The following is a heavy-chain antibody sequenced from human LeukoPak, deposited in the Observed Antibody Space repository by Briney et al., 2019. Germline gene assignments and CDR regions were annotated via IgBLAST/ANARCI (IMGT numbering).Heavy chain of an antibody. CDR2: ISGSGGST. V-gene: IGHV3-23*01. CDR3: AKDSVATVVTLFDY. Sequence: GGSLRLSCAASGFTFSSYAMSWVRQARGKGLEWVSAISGSGGSTYYAASVKGRFTISRDNSKNTLYLQMNSLRAEDTAVYYCAKDSVATVVTLFDYWGQGTLVTVSS. CDR1: GFTFSSYA. D-gene: IGHD5-12*01. J-gene: IGHJ4*02.